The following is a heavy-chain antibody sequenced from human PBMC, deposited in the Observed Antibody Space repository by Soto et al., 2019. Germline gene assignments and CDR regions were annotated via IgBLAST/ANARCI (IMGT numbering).Heavy chain of an antibody. Sequence: QVQLVESGGGVVQPGRSLRLSCAASGFTFSSYAIHWVRQAPGKGLEWVAVISYDGRNKYYADSVKGRFTISRDNSKNTLYLQMNSLRAEDTAVYYCARDRLDYFDYWGQGTLVTVSS. CDR3: ARDRLDYFDY. CDR2: ISYDGRNK. V-gene: IGHV3-30-3*01. J-gene: IGHJ4*02. CDR1: GFTFSSYA.